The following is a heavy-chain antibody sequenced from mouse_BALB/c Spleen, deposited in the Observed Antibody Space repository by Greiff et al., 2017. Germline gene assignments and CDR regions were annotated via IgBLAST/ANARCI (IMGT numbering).Heavy chain of an antibody. CDR1: GFTFSSYW. V-gene: IGHV6-6*02. Sequence: EVQLQESGGGLVQPGGSMKLSCVASGFTFSSYWMSWVRQSPEKGLEWVAEIRLKSDNYATHYAESVKGKFTISRDDSKSRLYLQMNSLRAEDTGIYYCTSAMDYWGQGTSVTVSS. J-gene: IGHJ4*01. CDR3: TSAMDY. CDR2: IRLKSDNYAT.